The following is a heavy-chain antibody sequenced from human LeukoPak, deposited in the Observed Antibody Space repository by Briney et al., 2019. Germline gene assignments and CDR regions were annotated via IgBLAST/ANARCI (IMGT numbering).Heavy chain of an antibody. Sequence: PGGSLRLSCAASGFTFSSYAMSWVRQAPGKGLEWVSAISGSGGGTYYADSVKGRFAISRDNSKNTLYLQMNSLRVEDTAVYYCAKALVVAAPHAYWGQGTLVTVSS. V-gene: IGHV3-23*01. CDR1: GFTFSSYA. CDR3: AKALVVAAPHAY. CDR2: ISGSGGGT. D-gene: IGHD2-15*01. J-gene: IGHJ4*02.